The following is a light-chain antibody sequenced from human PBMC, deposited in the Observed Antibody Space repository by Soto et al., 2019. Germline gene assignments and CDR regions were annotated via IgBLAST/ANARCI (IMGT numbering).Light chain of an antibody. CDR1: QSVSSY. J-gene: IGKJ1*01. CDR3: QQYNTYSPERT. Sequence: EIVLTQSPATLSLSPGERATLSCRASQSVSSYLAWYQQKPGQAPRLLIYDASNRATGIPARFSGSGSGTDFTLTISSLEPEDFAVYYCQQYNTYSPERTFGQGTKVEVK. CDR2: DAS. V-gene: IGKV3-11*01.